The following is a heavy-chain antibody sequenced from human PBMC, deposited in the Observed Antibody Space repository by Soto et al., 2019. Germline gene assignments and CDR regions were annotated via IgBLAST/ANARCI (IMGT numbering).Heavy chain of an antibody. CDR1: GGSISSGGYY. CDR2: IYYSGST. D-gene: IGHD3-22*01. Sequence: SETLSLTCTVSGGSISSGGYYWSWIRQHPGKGLELIGYIYYSGSTYYNPSLKSRVTISVDTSKNQFSLKLSSVTAADTAVYYCARDYHNYYDSSGYSYFDYWGQGTLVTVSS. J-gene: IGHJ4*02. CDR3: ARDYHNYYDSSGYSYFDY. V-gene: IGHV4-31*03.